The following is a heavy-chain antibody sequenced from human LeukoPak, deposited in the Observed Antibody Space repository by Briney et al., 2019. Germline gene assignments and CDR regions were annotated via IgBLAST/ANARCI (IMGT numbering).Heavy chain of an antibody. D-gene: IGHD3-10*01. CDR2: ISYDGSNK. CDR3: AKDLGYGSGSYSPDY. CDR1: GFTFSSYG. Sequence: GGSLRLSCAASGFTFSSYGMHWVRQAPGKGLEWVAVISYDGSNKYYADSVKGRFTISRDNSKNTLYLQMNSLRAEDTAVYYCAKDLGYGSGSYSPDYWGQGTLVTVSS. J-gene: IGHJ4*02. V-gene: IGHV3-30*18.